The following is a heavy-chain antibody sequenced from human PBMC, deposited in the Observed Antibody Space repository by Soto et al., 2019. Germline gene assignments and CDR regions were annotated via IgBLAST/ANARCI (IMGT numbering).Heavy chain of an antibody. Sequence: GWSLRLSCAASGFTFSNFGVHWVRQAPGKGLEWVAVISHDGSSKFYADSVKGRFTISRDNAKNSLYLQMNSLRAEDTAVYYCARDLGYSSGWYQGPFDYWGQGTLVTVSS. CDR3: ARDLGYSSGWYQGPFDY. D-gene: IGHD6-19*01. CDR1: GFTFSNFG. V-gene: IGHV3-30*03. CDR2: ISHDGSSK. J-gene: IGHJ4*02.